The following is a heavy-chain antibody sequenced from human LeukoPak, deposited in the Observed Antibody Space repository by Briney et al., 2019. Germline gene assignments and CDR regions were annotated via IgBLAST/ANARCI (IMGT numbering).Heavy chain of an antibody. CDR1: GYTFTGYY. D-gene: IGHD3-22*01. J-gene: IGHJ4*02. CDR2: INPNSGGT. Sequence: GASVKVSCKASGYTFTGYYMHWVRQAPGQGLEWMGWINPNSGGTNYAQKFQGRVTMTRDTSISTAYMELSRLRSDDTAVYYCATSKTYYYDSSGYYYEHSFDYWGQGTLVTVSS. CDR3: ATSKTYYYDSSGYYYEHSFDY. V-gene: IGHV1-2*02.